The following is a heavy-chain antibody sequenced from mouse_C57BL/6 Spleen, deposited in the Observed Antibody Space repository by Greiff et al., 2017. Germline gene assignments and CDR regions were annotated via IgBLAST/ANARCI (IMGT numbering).Heavy chain of an antibody. CDR1: GYTFTDDE. J-gene: IGHJ3*01. Sequence: VKLMASGAELVRPGASVTLSCKASGYTFTDDEMHWVKQTPVHGLEWIGGIDHETGGTTYNQKFKGKAILTADNSSSTAYMEHRSLTSGDTAVYYCTKGFADWGQGTLVTVSA. CDR2: IDHETGGT. CDR3: TKGFAD. V-gene: IGHV1-15*01.